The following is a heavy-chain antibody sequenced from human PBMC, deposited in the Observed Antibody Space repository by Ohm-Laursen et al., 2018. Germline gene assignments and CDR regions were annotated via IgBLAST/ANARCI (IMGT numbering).Heavy chain of an antibody. CDR2: IYHSGST. D-gene: IGHD6-6*01. CDR1: GGPISSGAYC. J-gene: IGHJ6*02. Sequence: SDTLSLTCTVSGGPISSGAYCWSWIRQHPGKGLEWIGYIYHSGSTYYNPSLKSRVTISVDTSKNQFSLKLSSVTAADTAVYYCARQISIAARTYYYYGMDVWGQGTTVTVSS. V-gene: IGHV4-31*03. CDR3: ARQISIAARTYYYYGMDV.